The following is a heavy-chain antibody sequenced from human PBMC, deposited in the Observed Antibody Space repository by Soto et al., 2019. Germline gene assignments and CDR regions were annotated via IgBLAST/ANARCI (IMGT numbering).Heavy chain of an antibody. J-gene: IGHJ3*02. D-gene: IGHD3-9*01. Sequence: QVQLQESGPGLVKPSETLSLTCTVSGGSMSSSYWSWIRQSPGNELEWIGYIYYSGSTNYNPSLSSRVTISVAASTNQLSLKLRSVAAADTAVYYCARLFPYYDILAGAQLDAFDIWGQGTMVTVSS. CDR1: GGSMSSSY. CDR3: ARLFPYYDILAGAQLDAFDI. CDR2: IYYSGST. V-gene: IGHV4-59*01.